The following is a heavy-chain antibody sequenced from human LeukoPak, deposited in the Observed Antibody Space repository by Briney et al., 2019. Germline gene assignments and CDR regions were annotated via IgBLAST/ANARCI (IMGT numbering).Heavy chain of an antibody. J-gene: IGHJ6*03. D-gene: IGHD3-3*01. CDR1: GYTFTGYY. CDR2: INPNSGGT. V-gene: IGHV1-2*02. Sequence: ASVKVSCKASGYTFTGYYTHWVRQAPGQGLEWMGWINPNSGGTNYAQKFQGRVTMTRDTSISTAYMELSRLRSDDTAVYYCARIEQYYDFWSGYYEAMDVWGKGTTVTVSS. CDR3: ARIEQYYDFWSGYYEAMDV.